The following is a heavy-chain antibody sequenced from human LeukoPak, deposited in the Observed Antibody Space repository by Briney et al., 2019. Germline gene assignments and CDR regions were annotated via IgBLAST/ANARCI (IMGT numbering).Heavy chain of an antibody. V-gene: IGHV3-23*01. CDR3: AREDGSQLDY. CDR2: ISASGGST. Sequence: GGSLRLSCAVSGFTFSSYAMSWVRQAPGKGLEWVSAISASGGSTYYADSVKGRFTISRDNAKSSLCLQMDSLRAGDTAVYYCAREDGSQLDYWGRGTLVTVSS. J-gene: IGHJ4*02. CDR1: GFTFSSYA. D-gene: IGHD1-26*01.